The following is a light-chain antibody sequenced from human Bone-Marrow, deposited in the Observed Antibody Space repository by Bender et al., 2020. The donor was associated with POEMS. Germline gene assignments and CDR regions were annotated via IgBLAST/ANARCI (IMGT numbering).Light chain of an antibody. J-gene: IGLJ3*02. CDR2: DND. V-gene: IGLV1-50*01. Sequence: QSVLTQPPSASGTPGQRVTISCTGSSSNIGAGYDVHWYQQLPGTAPKLLIYDNDNRPSGVPDRFSGSKSGTSASLAISGLQSEDEADYYCAAWEDSLNGWVFGGGTKLTVL. CDR1: SSNIGAGYD. CDR3: AAWEDSLNGWV.